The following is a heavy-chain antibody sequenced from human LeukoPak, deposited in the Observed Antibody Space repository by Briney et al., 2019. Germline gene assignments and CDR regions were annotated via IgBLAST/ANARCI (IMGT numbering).Heavy chain of an antibody. CDR3: ARDLSGYCGGGSCRGDDAFDI. V-gene: IGHV1-18*01. D-gene: IGHD2-15*01. J-gene: IGHJ3*02. CDR1: GYTFTSYG. Sequence: ASVTVSCKASGYTFTSYGISWVRQAPGQGLEWMGWISAYNGNTNYAQNLQGRVTMTTDTSTSTAYMELRSLRSDDTAVYYCARDLSGYCGGGSCRGDDAFDIWGQGTMVTVSS. CDR2: ISAYNGNT.